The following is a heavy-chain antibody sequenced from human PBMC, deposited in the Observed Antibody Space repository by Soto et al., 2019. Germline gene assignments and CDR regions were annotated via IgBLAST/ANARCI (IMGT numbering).Heavy chain of an antibody. V-gene: IGHV4-4*02. J-gene: IGHJ4*02. Sequence: SETLSLTCAVSGGSISSSNWWSWVRQPPGQGLEWIAEISHSGGTNYNPPLKSRVTISVDKSKNQFSLKLTSVTAAYTAMYYCARDVGNQYDSSPTGHFDFWGQGTLVTVSS. CDR2: ISHSGGT. CDR1: GGSISSSNW. CDR3: ARDVGNQYDSSPTGHFDF. D-gene: IGHD3-22*01.